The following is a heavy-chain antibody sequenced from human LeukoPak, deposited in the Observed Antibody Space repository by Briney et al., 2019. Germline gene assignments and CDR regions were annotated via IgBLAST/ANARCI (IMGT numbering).Heavy chain of an antibody. Sequence: SETLSLTCTVSGGSISSGDYYWSWIRQPPGKGLEWIGYIYYSGSTYYNPSLKSRVTISVDTSKNQFSLKLSSVTAADTAVYYCARDGLDTAMARYNWFDPWGQGTLVTVSS. CDR1: GGSISSGDYY. J-gene: IGHJ5*02. D-gene: IGHD5-18*01. CDR3: ARDGLDTAMARYNWFDP. CDR2: IYYSGST. V-gene: IGHV4-30-4*01.